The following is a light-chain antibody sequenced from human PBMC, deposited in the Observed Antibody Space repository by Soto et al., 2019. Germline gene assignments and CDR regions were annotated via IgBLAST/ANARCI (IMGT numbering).Light chain of an antibody. CDR1: SSDVGGYNS. CDR3: SSFTSSITYV. Sequence: RAQPASVSGXPGQSITISCTGTSSDVGGYNSVSWYRQDPGKAPKPMIYDVTNRPSGVSNRFSGSKSGNTASLTISGLQAEDEADYYCSSFTSSITYVFGTGTKVTVL. V-gene: IGLV2-14*01. CDR2: DVT. J-gene: IGLJ1*01.